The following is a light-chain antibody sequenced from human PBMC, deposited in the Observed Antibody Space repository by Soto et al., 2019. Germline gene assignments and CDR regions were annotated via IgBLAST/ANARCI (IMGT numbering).Light chain of an antibody. CDR1: RSDVGGYNY. Sequence: QSVLTHPASVSESPGQSITISCTGTRSDVGGYNYVSWYQQHPGKAPKLMIYEVSNRPSGVSDRFSGSKSGNTASLTISGLQAEDEADYYCSSYIISSAHLYVFGTGTKVTVL. CDR3: SSYIISSAHLYV. J-gene: IGLJ1*01. CDR2: EVS. V-gene: IGLV2-14*01.